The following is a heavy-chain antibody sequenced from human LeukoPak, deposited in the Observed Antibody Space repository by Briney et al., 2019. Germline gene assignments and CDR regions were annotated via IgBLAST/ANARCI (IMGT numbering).Heavy chain of an antibody. Sequence: PGGSLRLSCAASGFTFSSYGMHWVRQAPGKGLEWVAVIWYDGSNKYYADSVKGRFTIFRDNSKNTLYLQMNSLRAEDTAVYYCARGPTYGGYNFDYWGQGTLVTVSS. CDR2: IWYDGSNK. J-gene: IGHJ4*02. D-gene: IGHD4-17*01. CDR3: ARGPTYGGYNFDY. V-gene: IGHV3-33*01. CDR1: GFTFSSYG.